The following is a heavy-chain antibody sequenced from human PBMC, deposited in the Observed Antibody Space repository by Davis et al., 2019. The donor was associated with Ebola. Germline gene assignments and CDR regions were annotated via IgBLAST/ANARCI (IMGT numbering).Heavy chain of an antibody. CDR2: IDHSGST. V-gene: IGHV4-4*02. CDR1: GGSISRSNW. J-gene: IGHJ5*02. CDR3: ARMKYSRKFDP. Sequence: MPSETLSLTCAVSGGSISRSNWWSWVRQPPGKGLEWIGEIDHSGSTNYNPSLKSRVTISVDTSKNQFSLKLSSVTAADTAVYYCARMKYSRKFDPWGQGTLVTVSS. D-gene: IGHD6-6*01.